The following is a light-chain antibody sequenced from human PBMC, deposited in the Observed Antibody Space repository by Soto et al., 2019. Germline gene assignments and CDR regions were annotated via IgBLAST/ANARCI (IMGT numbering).Light chain of an antibody. CDR1: QTVGSN. V-gene: IGKV3-15*01. CDR3: QQYNTWPQT. Sequence: EFVVTKSPAALSVTPGERATLSCRTSQTVGSNFAWYQQRPGQPPRLLIYGASTRATGIPPRFSGSGSGTEFTLTISSLQSEDFAVYYCQQYNTWPQTFGQGTKVDI. CDR2: GAS. J-gene: IGKJ1*01.